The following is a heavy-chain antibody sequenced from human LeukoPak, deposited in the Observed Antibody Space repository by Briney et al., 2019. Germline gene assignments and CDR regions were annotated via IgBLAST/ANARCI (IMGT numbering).Heavy chain of an antibody. V-gene: IGHV5-51*01. J-gene: IGHJ3*02. CDR3: ARRPSSTLPYAFDI. CDR1: GYSFTNYW. D-gene: IGHD2-2*01. Sequence: GEPLKISCKGSGYSFTNYWNGWVRQMPGKGLEWMGIIYPGDSDTRYSPSFQGQVTISADKSISTAYLQWSSLKASDTAMYYCARRPSSTLPYAFDIWGQGTMVTVSS. CDR2: IYPGDSDT.